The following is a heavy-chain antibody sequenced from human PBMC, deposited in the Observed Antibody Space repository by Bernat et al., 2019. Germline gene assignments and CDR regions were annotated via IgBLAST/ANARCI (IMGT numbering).Heavy chain of an antibody. CDR3: ARHRNKGESGPTFDY. D-gene: IGHD1-26*01. J-gene: IGHJ4*02. Sequence: QVQLQESGPGLVKPSETLSLTCTVSSDSISSYYWSWIRQPPGDGLEWIGCVYYSRNSDYNPSPKSRATISIGTSKNQVSLVLNSVTAADTAVYFCARHRNKGESGPTFDYWGQGTLVTVSS. CDR1: SDSISSYY. V-gene: IGHV4-59*08. CDR2: VYYSRNS.